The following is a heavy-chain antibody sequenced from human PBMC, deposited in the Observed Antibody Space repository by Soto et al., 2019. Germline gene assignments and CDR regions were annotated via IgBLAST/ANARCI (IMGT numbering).Heavy chain of an antibody. D-gene: IGHD2-15*01. J-gene: IGHJ5*02. CDR2: IIPLYGTV. Sequence: QVQLVQSGAEVKKPGSSVKVSCKAPGGTFNSYAISWVRQAPGQGLEWMGGIIPLYGTVNYAQKFQDRVTVPADDSTSTAYMELCRLRSDYTAVYYCARDMGGCSECRCRHNLFDTWGQGTLVTVSS. V-gene: IGHV1-69*01. CDR3: ARDMGGCSECRCRHNLFDT. CDR1: GGTFNSYA.